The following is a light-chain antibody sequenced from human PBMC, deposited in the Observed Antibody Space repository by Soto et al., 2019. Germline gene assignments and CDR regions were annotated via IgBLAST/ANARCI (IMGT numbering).Light chain of an antibody. Sequence: ETVMTXSPATLSVSXXXXXTLSCRASQSVSSNLAWYQQKLGQAPRLLIYGASTRATDIPARFSGSGSGTEFTLTISSLQPEDFAVYYCQQYNDWPPQLTFGGGTKVEIK. V-gene: IGKV3-15*01. CDR1: QSVSSN. CDR3: QQYNDWPPQLT. J-gene: IGKJ4*01. CDR2: GAS.